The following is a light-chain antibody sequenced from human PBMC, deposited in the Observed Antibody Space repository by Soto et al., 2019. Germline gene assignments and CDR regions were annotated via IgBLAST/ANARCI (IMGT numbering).Light chain of an antibody. Sequence: EIVMTQSPATLSVSPGERATLSCRASQSVNSNLAWYRQKPGQAPRLLISDACTRATGVPARFSGSGSGTEFTFSISGLQSEDSGIHYCQQYNYWPPLTFGGGTKVEIK. CDR3: QQYNYWPPLT. CDR1: QSVNSN. CDR2: DAC. J-gene: IGKJ4*01. V-gene: IGKV3-15*01.